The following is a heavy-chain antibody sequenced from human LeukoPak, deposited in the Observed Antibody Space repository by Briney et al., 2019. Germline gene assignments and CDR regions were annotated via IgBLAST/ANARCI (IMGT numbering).Heavy chain of an antibody. V-gene: IGHV2-26*01. J-gene: IGHJ4*02. CDR1: GFSLGSRRMG. CDR3: ARVRSSTIFGVVPDY. CDR2: IFSNDEK. D-gene: IGHD3-3*01. Sequence: SGPTLLHPTETLTLTCTVSGFSLGSRRMGVSWIRQPPGKALEWLSHIFSNDEKSCSTSLKSRLTISEDTSKSQVVLTMTNMDPVDTATYYCARVRSSTIFGVVPDYWGQGTLVTVPS.